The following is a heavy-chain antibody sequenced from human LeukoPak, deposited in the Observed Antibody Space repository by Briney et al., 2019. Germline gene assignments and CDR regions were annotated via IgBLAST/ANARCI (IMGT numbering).Heavy chain of an antibody. Sequence: GGSLILSCAASGFTVSSNYMSWVRQAPGKGLEWVSVIYSGGSTYYADSVKGRFTISRDNSKNTLYLQMNSLRAEDTAVYYCARVDGSGSYFYYYYGMDVWGQGTTVTVSS. D-gene: IGHD3-10*01. CDR3: ARVDGSGSYFYYYYGMDV. J-gene: IGHJ6*02. V-gene: IGHV3-53*01. CDR1: GFTVSSNY. CDR2: IYSGGST.